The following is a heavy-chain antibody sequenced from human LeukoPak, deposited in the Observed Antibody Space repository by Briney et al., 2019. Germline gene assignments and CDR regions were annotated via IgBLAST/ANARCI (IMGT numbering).Heavy chain of an antibody. CDR3: ARSRYYGSGRYYFDY. J-gene: IGHJ4*02. CDR2: IYSGGST. D-gene: IGHD3-10*01. CDR1: GFTFSSYG. V-gene: IGHV3-53*01. Sequence: QTGGSLRLSCAASGFTFSSYGMHWVRQAPGKGLEWVSVIYSGGSTYYADSVKGRFTISRDNSKNTLYLQMNSLRAEDTAVYYCARSRYYGSGRYYFDYWGQGTLVTVSS.